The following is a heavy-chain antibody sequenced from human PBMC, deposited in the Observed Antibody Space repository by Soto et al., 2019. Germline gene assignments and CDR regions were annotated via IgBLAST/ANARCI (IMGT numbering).Heavy chain of an antibody. CDR1: GFTFSDHY. J-gene: IGHJ4*02. D-gene: IGHD3-10*01. Sequence: EVQLVESGGGLVQPGGSLRLSCAASGFTFSDHYMDWVRQAPGKGLEWVGRSKNKADSYTTEYAASVKGRFTISRDGSKYSLFLQMNSLKTEDTAVYYCTVWGSGNDFADAWGQGILVPVSS. V-gene: IGHV3-72*01. CDR3: TVWGSGNDFADA. CDR2: SKNKADSYTT.